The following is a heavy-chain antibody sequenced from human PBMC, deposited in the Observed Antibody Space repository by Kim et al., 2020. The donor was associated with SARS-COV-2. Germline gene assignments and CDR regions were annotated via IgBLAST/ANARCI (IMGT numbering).Heavy chain of an antibody. D-gene: IGHD6-6*01. Sequence: ASVKVSCKASGYTFTSYAMHWVRQAPGQRLEWMGWINAGNGNTKYSQKFQGRVTITRDTSASTAYMELSSLRSEDTAVYYCARDLADAWQLASFDYWGQGTLVTVSS. J-gene: IGHJ4*02. CDR1: GYTFTSYA. CDR2: INAGNGNT. V-gene: IGHV1-3*01. CDR3: ARDLADAWQLASFDY.